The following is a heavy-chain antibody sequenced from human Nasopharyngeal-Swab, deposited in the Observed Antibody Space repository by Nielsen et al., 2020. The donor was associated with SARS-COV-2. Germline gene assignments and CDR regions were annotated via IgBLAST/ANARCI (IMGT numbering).Heavy chain of an antibody. CDR1: GYSFTSYW. CDR3: ARLHTAMVDGYFDY. D-gene: IGHD5-18*01. J-gene: IGHJ4*02. CDR2: IYPGDSDT. V-gene: IGHV5-51*01. Sequence: GESLKISCKGSGYSFTSYWIGWVRQMPGKGLGWMGIIYPGDSDTRYSPSFQGQVTISADKSISTAYLQWSSLKASDSAMYYCARLHTAMVDGYFDYWGQGTLVTVSS.